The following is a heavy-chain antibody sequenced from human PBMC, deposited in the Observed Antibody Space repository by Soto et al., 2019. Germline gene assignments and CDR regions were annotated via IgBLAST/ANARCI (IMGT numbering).Heavy chain of an antibody. V-gene: IGHV3-23*01. CDR3: ANGRTLWYNWNYDVDY. CDR2: ISGSGGST. Sequence: PGGSLRLSCAASGFTFSSYAMSWVRQAPGKGLEWVSAISGSGGSTYYADSVKGRFTISRDNSKNTLYLQMNSLRAEDTAVYYCANGRTLWYNWNYDVDYWGQGTLVTVSS. CDR1: GFTFSSYA. J-gene: IGHJ4*02. D-gene: IGHD1-7*01.